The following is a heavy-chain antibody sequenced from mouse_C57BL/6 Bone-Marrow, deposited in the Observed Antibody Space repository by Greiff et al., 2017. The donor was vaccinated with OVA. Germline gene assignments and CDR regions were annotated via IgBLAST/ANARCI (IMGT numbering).Heavy chain of an antibody. CDR2: IYPGDGDT. CDR3: ARSYGSSLAGFAY. D-gene: IGHD1-1*01. V-gene: IGHV1-82*01. J-gene: IGHJ3*01. Sequence: QVQLQQSGPELVKPGASVTISCKASGYAFSSSWMNWVKQRPGKGLEWIGRIYPGDGDTNYNGKFKGKATLTADKSSSTAYMQLSSLTSEDSAVYFCARSYGSSLAGFAYWGQGTLVTVSA. CDR1: GYAFSSSW.